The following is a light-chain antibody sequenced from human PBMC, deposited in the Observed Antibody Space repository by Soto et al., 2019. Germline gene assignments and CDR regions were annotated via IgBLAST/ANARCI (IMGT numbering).Light chain of an antibody. CDR1: QSVSRN. Sequence: EIVMTQSPATLSVSPGERATLSCRASQSVSRNLAWYQQRPGQAPRLLISGASTRATGIAARFSGSGPGREFTLTISSLQSEDSALYYCQQYSNWPTFGQGTRLEIK. CDR2: GAS. V-gene: IGKV3-15*01. J-gene: IGKJ5*01. CDR3: QQYSNWPT.